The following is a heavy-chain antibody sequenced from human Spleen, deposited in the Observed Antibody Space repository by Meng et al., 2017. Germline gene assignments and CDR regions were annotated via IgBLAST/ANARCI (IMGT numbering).Heavy chain of an antibody. J-gene: IGHJ4*02. CDR2: IKHSGST. V-gene: IGHV4-34*01. CDR1: GGSFSGYY. Sequence: QVELQQWGAGLFKTLGTLSLPCAVYGGSFSGYYWSWIRQPPGRGLEWIGQIKHSGSTIYNPSLKSRVTISLDTSNNHFSLKLSSVTAADTAVYYCARGPPAGYWGQGTLVTVSS. CDR3: ARGPPAGY.